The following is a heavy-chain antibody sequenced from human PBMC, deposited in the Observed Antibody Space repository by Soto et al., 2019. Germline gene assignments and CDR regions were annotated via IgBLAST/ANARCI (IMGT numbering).Heavy chain of an antibody. Sequence: GSLRLSCAASGFTFSSYSINWVRQAPGKGLEWVSYISSSSRTIYYADSVKGRFTISRDNAKKSVYLQMNSLRAEDTAVYYCARRNSGYDYAFDYWAQGTLVTVSS. CDR2: ISSSSRTI. D-gene: IGHD5-12*01. CDR3: ARRNSGYDYAFDY. V-gene: IGHV3-48*01. CDR1: GFTFSSYS. J-gene: IGHJ4*02.